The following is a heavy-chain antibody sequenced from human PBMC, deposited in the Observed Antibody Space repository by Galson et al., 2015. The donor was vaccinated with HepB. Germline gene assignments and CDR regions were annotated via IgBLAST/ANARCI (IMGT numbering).Heavy chain of an antibody. CDR1: GYTFTGYH. V-gene: IGHV1-3*01. J-gene: IGHJ4*02. CDR3: ARETYYDFCSAEDYFDY. D-gene: IGHD3-3*01. Sequence: SVKVSCKASGYTFTGYHMHWVRQAPGQRLAWMGWINAGNGDTQYSQKFQGRVTITRDTSASTAYMELSSLRAEDTAGYYCARETYYDFCSAEDYFDYWGQGTLVTVTS. CDR2: INAGNGDT.